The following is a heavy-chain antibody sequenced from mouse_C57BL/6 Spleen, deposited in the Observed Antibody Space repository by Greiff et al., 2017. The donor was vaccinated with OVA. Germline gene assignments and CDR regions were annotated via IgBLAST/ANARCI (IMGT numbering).Heavy chain of an antibody. D-gene: IGHD2-5*01. Sequence: VQLQQPGAELVKPGASVKLSCKASGYTFTSYWMQWVKQRPGQGLEWIGEIDPSDSYTNYIQKFKGKATLTVDTSSSTTYMQLRSLTSEDSAVYYCARGAYYSNYAWFAYWGQGTLVTVSA. J-gene: IGHJ3*01. CDR1: GYTFTSYW. V-gene: IGHV1-50*01. CDR3: ARGAYYSNYAWFAY. CDR2: IDPSDSYT.